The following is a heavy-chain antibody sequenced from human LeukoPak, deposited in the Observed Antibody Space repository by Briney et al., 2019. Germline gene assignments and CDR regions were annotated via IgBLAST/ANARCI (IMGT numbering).Heavy chain of an antibody. V-gene: IGHV3-7*01. CDR3: ARARYCSSTSCYWFDP. Sequence: GGSLRLSCAASGFTFSSYWMSWVRQAPGKGLEWVANIKQDGSEKYYVDSVKGRFTISRDNAKNSLYLQMNSLRAEDTAVYYCARARYCSSTSCYWFDPWGQGTLVTVSP. CDR1: GFTFSSYW. CDR2: IKQDGSEK. J-gene: IGHJ5*02. D-gene: IGHD2-2*01.